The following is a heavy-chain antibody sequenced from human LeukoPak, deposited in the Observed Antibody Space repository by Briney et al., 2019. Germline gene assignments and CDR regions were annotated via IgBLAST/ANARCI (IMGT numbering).Heavy chain of an antibody. CDR2: IDYSGST. CDR3: AILSCSAAGTGCYMDV. Sequence: PSETLSLTCTVSGGSVSSGSYYWSCIRQPPGKGMEWIGYIDYSGSTNYNPSLKSRVTISVDTSKNQFSLKLSSVTAADTAVYYCAILSCSAAGTGCYMDVWGKGTTVTVSS. CDR1: GGSVSSGSYY. J-gene: IGHJ6*03. D-gene: IGHD6-13*01. V-gene: IGHV4-61*01.